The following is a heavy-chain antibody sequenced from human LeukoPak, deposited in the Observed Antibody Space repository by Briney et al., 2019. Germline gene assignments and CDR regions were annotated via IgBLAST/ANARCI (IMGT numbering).Heavy chain of an antibody. V-gene: IGHV4-34*01. CDR2: INHSGST. J-gene: IGHJ4*02. CDR1: GGSFSGYY. D-gene: IGHD6-13*01. Sequence: SETLSLTCAVYGGSFSGYYWSWIRQPPGKGLEWIGEINHSGSTNYNPSLKSRVTISVDTSKNQISLKLSSVTAADTAVYYCARGRSSSWYGPFDYWGQGTLVTVSS. CDR3: ARGRSSSWYGPFDY.